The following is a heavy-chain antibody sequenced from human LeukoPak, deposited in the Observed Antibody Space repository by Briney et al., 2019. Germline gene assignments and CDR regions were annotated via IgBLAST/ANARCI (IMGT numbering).Heavy chain of an antibody. CDR2: ISYDGSNK. CDR1: GFTFSSYA. Sequence: PGGSLRLSCAASGFTFSSYAMHWVRQAPGKGLEWVAVISYDGSNKYYADSVKGRFTISRDNSKNTLYLQMNRLRAEDTAVYYCARDFYQWFGELYPYYFDYWGQGTLVTVSS. CDR3: ARDFYQWFGELYPYYFDY. J-gene: IGHJ4*02. D-gene: IGHD3-10*01. V-gene: IGHV3-30*04.